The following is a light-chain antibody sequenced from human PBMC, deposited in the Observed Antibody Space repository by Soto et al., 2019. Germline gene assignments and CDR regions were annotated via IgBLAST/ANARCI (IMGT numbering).Light chain of an antibody. J-gene: IGKJ4*01. CDR1: QGIGSW. V-gene: IGKV1-12*01. CDR2: AAS. Sequence: DIQMTQSPSSVSASVGDRVTITCRASQGIGSWLAWYQQKPGKAPKLLVSAASSLQSGVPTRFSGSGSGTDFTLTIWSLQPEDFATYFCQQGNSFPLAFGGGTKVDIK. CDR3: QQGNSFPLA.